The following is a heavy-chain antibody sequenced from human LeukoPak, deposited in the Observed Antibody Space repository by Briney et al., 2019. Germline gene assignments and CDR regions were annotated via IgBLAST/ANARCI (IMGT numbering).Heavy chain of an antibody. V-gene: IGHV3-30*18. CDR3: AKDTRTGHSSSWYGEYYFDY. CDR2: ISYDGSNK. Sequence: PGGSLRLSCAASGFTFSSYGMHWVRQAPGKGLGWVAVISYDGSNKYYADSVKGRFTISRDNSKNTLYLQMNSLRAEDTAVYYCAKDTRTGHSSSWYGEYYFDYWGQGTLVTVSS. D-gene: IGHD6-13*01. CDR1: GFTFSSYG. J-gene: IGHJ4*02.